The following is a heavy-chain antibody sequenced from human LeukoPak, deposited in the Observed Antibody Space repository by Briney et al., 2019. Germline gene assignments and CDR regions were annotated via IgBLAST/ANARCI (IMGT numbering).Heavy chain of an antibody. CDR1: GFTFSSYW. CDR2: IKQDGSEK. V-gene: IGHV3-7*01. J-gene: IGHJ4*02. D-gene: IGHD6-6*01. CDR3: ARAGGSSEYISSYFNY. Sequence: GGSLRLSCAASGFTFSSYWMSWVRQAPGKGLEWGANIKQDGSEKYYVDSVKGRFTISRDNAKNSLYLQMNSLRAEDTAVYYCARAGGSSEYISSYFNYWGQGTLVTVSS.